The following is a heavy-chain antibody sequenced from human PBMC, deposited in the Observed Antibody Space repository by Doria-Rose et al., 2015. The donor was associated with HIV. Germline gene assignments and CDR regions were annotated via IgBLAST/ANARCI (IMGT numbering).Heavy chain of an antibody. J-gene: IGHJ4*02. CDR2: IVSDDER. V-gene: IGHV2-26*01. CDR1: GVSLSSPGMG. CDR3: ARIKSSRWYHKYYFDF. D-gene: IGHD6-13*01. Sequence: QVQLVQSGPVLVKPTETLTPTCTVSGVSLSSPGMGVSWIRQPPGKALERLANIVSDDERSYKTSLKSRLTISRGTSKSQVVLTMTDMDPVDTATYYCARIKSSRWYHKYYFDFWGQGTLVIVSA.